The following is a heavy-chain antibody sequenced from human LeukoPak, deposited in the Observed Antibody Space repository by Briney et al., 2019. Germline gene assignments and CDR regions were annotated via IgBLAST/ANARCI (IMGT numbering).Heavy chain of an antibody. CDR1: GLTISNNF. J-gene: IGHJ1*01. CDR3: ARDTDYYGSGRHGYFDH. D-gene: IGHD3-10*01. Sequence: GGSLRLSCAASGLTISNNFMGWARQAPGKGLEWVSLIYSGGSTYSADSVKGRFTISRDNSKNTLHLQVNSLRAEDTAVYYCARDTDYYGSGRHGYFDHWGQGTLVTVSS. CDR2: IYSGGST. V-gene: IGHV3-66*01.